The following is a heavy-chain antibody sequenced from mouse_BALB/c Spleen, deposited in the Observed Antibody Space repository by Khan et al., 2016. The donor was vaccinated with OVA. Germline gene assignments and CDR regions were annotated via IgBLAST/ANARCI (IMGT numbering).Heavy chain of an antibody. CDR1: GFTFSSYG. V-gene: IGHV5-6*01. D-gene: IGHD2-2*01. J-gene: IGHJ2*01. Sequence: EVQLVESGGDLVKPGGSLKLSCAASGFTFSSYGMSWVRQTPDKRLEWVATISSGGSYTYYPDSVKGRFTISRDNAKNTLYLQMSSLNSEDTAMYYCAREGIYGYYFDYWGQGTTLTVSS. CDR3: AREGIYGYYFDY. CDR2: ISSGGSYT.